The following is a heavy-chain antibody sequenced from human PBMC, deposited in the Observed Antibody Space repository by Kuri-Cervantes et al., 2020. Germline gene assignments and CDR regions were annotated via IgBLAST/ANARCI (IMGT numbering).Heavy chain of an antibody. J-gene: IGHJ3*02. CDR2: LTHSGGA. D-gene: IGHD3-10*01. V-gene: IGHV4-34*01. Sequence: SETLSLTCAVYGGSFSDINWNWIRQPPGKGLEWIGELTHSGGANYNPSLKSRLTISLDTSKHQFSLKLTSVTAADTAVYYCARDYYGPPPGAFDIWGQGTMVTVSS. CDR1: GGSFSDIN. CDR3: ARDYYGPPPGAFDI.